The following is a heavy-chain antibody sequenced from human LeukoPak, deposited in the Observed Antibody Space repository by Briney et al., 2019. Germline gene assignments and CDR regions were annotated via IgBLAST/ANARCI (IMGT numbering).Heavy chain of an antibody. CDR3: AREGLRYCSSTSCYRLGY. D-gene: IGHD2-2*02. J-gene: IGHJ4*02. V-gene: IGHV1-46*03. CDR1: GYTFTSYY. Sequence: GASVKVSCKASGYTFTSYYMHWVRQAPGQGLEWMGIINPSGGSTSYAQKFQGRVTMTRDTSTSTVYMELSSLRSEDTAVYYCAREGLRYCSSTSCYRLGYWGQGTLVTVSS. CDR2: INPSGGST.